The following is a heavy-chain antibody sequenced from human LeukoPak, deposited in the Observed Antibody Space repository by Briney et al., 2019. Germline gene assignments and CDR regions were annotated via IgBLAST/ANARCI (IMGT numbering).Heavy chain of an antibody. D-gene: IGHD6-13*01. CDR2: IYSRGRT. V-gene: IGHV3-66*01. CDR3: ARAGPSSSWHQFDY. Sequence: GGSLRLSCAASGFTVSRNYMSWVRQAPGKGLEWVSVIYSRGRTYYADSVKGRFTISRDNSKNTLYLQMNSLRAEETAVYYCARAGPSSSWHQFDYWGQGTLVTVSS. CDR1: GFTVSRNY. J-gene: IGHJ4*02.